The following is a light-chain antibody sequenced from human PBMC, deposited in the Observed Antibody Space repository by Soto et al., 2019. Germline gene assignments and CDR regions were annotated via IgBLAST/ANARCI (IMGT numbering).Light chain of an antibody. CDR1: QSVSVN. Sequence: EVVMTQSPGTLSVSPGEGATLSCRASQSVSVNLAWYQHRPGQAPRPLIYDASTRAIGVPARFSGRGSGTEFTLTISSLQSEDFEIYYCLQYNSWPYTFGRGTKLEI. CDR3: LQYNSWPYT. CDR2: DAS. V-gene: IGKV3-15*01. J-gene: IGKJ2*01.